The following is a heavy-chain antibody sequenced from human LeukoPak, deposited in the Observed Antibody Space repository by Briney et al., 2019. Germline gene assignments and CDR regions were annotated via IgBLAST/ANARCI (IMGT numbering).Heavy chain of an antibody. CDR2: ISSSSSYI. CDR3: ARDLKYYDSSGFDY. CDR1: GFTFSSYS. J-gene: IGHJ4*02. D-gene: IGHD3-22*01. V-gene: IGHV3-21*01. Sequence: PGGSLRLSCATSGFTFSSYSMNWVRQAPGKGLEWVSCISSSSSYIHYTDSVKGRFTISRDNAKNSLTLQMNSLRAEDTAVYYCARDLKYYDSSGFDYWGQGTLVTVSS.